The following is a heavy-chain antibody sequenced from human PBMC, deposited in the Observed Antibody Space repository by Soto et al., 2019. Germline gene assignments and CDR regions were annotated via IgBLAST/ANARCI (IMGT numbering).Heavy chain of an antibody. CDR2: IIPIFGTA. CDR3: VRRGSGSYEWFDP. D-gene: IGHD1-26*01. J-gene: IGHJ5*02. V-gene: IGHV1-69*13. CDR1: GGTFSSYA. Sequence: VASVKVSCKASGGTFSSYAISWVRQAPGQGLEWMGGIIPIFGTANYAQKFQGRVTITADESTSTAYMELSSLRSEDTAVYYCVRRGSGSYEWFDPWGQGTLVTVSS.